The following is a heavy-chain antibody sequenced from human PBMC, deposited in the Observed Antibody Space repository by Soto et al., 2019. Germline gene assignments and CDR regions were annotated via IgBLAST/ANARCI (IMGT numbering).Heavy chain of an antibody. V-gene: IGHV4-59*01. Sequence: QVQLQESGPGLVRPSETLSLTCTVSGASITTYSWNWIRQSPGKGLEWIGNVFYSVSSDSDPSLKSRVTVSVDTSKNQVSLRLRSVTAADTAVYYCARRGQQYSDFLSRPQGVGAFDIWGQGTPVTVSS. CDR1: GASITTYS. CDR3: ARRGQQYSDFLSRPQGVGAFDI. CDR2: VFYSVSS. J-gene: IGHJ3*02. D-gene: IGHD3-9*01.